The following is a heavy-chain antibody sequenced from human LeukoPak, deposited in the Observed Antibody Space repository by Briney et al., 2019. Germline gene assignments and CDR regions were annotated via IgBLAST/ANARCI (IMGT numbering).Heavy chain of an antibody. CDR2: ISYDGSNK. CDR3: AKDFVRYSSSSLDY. CDR1: GFTFSSYG. J-gene: IGHJ4*02. D-gene: IGHD6-6*01. Sequence: GGSLRLSCAASGFTFSSYGMHWVRQAPGKGLEWVAVISYDGSNKYYADSVKGRFTISRDNSKNTLYLQMNSLRAEDTAVYYCAKDFVRYSSSSLDYWGQGTLVTVSS. V-gene: IGHV3-30*18.